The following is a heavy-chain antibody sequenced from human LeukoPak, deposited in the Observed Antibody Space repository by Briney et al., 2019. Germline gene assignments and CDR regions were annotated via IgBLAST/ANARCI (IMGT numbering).Heavy chain of an antibody. D-gene: IGHD3-10*01. Sequence: AVSLRLSCAASGFTFSSYSMNWVRQAPGKGLEWVSSISSSSSYIYYADSEKGRLTISRDNAKNSLYLQMNSLRAEDTAVYYCATAATWFGEPEDSANWFDPWGQGTLVTVSS. CDR1: GFTFSSYS. V-gene: IGHV3-21*01. J-gene: IGHJ5*02. CDR2: ISSSSSYI. CDR3: ATAATWFGEPEDSANWFDP.